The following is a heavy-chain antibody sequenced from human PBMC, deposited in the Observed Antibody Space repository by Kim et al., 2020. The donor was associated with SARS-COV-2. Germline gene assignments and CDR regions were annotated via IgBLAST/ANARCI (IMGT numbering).Heavy chain of an antibody. V-gene: IGHV1-46*01. D-gene: IGHD4-17*01. CDR3: ARDFGTTVTTNYYYGMDV. CDR1: GYTFTSYY. J-gene: IGHJ6*02. Sequence: ASVKVSCKASGYTFTSYYMHWVRQAPGQGLEWMGIINPSGGSTSYAQKFQGRVTMTRDTSTSTVYMELSSLRSEDTAVYYCARDFGTTVTTNYYYGMDVWGQGTTVTVSS. CDR2: INPSGGST.